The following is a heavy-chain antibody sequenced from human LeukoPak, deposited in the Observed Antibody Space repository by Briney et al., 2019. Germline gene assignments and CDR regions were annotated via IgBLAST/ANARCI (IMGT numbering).Heavy chain of an antibody. CDR2: IIPIFGTA. J-gene: IGHJ3*02. CDR1: GGTFSSYA. Sequence: ASVKVSCKASGGTFSSYAISWVRQAPRQGLEWMGGIIPIFGTANYAQKFQGRVTITADESTSTAYMELSSLRSEDTAVYYCARGKGYQGAFDIWGQGTMVTVSS. D-gene: IGHD5-12*01. V-gene: IGHV1-69*13. CDR3: ARGKGYQGAFDI.